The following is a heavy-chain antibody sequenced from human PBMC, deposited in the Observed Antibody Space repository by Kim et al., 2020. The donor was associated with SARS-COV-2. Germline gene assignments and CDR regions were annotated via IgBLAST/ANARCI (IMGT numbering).Heavy chain of an antibody. CDR3: ATDQPFGELSLMAF. D-gene: IGHD3-10*01. CDR2: IWYDGSNK. V-gene: IGHV3-33*01. Sequence: GGSLRLSCAASGFTFSNFGMHWVRQAPGKGLEWVAVIWYDGSNKYYRDSVKGRFVISRDNSNNTLYLQMNSLRAEDTAVYYCATDQPFGELSLMAFWGQGTLVSVSS. J-gene: IGHJ4*02. CDR1: GFTFSNFG.